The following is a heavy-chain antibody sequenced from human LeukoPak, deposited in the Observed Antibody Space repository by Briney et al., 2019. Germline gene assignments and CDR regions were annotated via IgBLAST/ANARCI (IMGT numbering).Heavy chain of an antibody. Sequence: PGGSLRLSCAASGFSFSDYGMQWVRQARGKGLESVAVIWYDGSKKYYTDSMKGRFTISRDNSKNTLYLEMDSLRVDDTAVYYCARDRRSSGWFSDYWGQGTLVTVSS. CDR1: GFSFSDYG. D-gene: IGHD6-19*01. CDR3: ARDRRSSGWFSDY. J-gene: IGHJ4*02. CDR2: IWYDGSKK. V-gene: IGHV3-33*01.